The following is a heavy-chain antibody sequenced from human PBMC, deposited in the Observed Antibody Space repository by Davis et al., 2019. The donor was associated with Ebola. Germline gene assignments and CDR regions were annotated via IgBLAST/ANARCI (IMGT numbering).Heavy chain of an antibody. J-gene: IGHJ6*02. CDR1: GFTFSSYS. D-gene: IGHD4-17*01. Sequence: GESLKISCAASGFTFSSYSMNWVRQAPGKGLEWVSYISSSSSTTYYADSVKGRFTISRDNSKNTLYLQMNSLRAEDTAVYYCARDYGDYYYGMDVWGQGTTVTVSS. CDR3: ARDYGDYYYGMDV. CDR2: ISSSSSTT. V-gene: IGHV3-48*01.